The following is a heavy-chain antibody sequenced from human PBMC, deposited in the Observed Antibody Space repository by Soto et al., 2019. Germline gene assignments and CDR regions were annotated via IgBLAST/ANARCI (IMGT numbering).Heavy chain of an antibody. V-gene: IGHV1-69*13. CDR1: GGTFSSYA. Sequence: GASVKVSCKASGGTFSSYAISWVRQAPGQGLEWMGGIIPIFGTANYAQKFQGRVTITADESTSTAYMELSSLRSEDTAVYYCARAPLRYCSGGSYYESLSYWGQGTLVTVSS. CDR2: IIPIFGTA. D-gene: IGHD2-15*01. CDR3: ARAPLRYCSGGSYYESLSY. J-gene: IGHJ4*02.